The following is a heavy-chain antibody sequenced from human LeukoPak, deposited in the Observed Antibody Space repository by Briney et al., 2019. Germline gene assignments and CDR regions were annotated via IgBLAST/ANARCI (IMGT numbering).Heavy chain of an antibody. J-gene: IGHJ4*02. Sequence: SVKVSCKASGGTFSSYAISWVRQAPGQGLEWMGGIIPIFGTANYAQKFQGRVTITADESTSTAYMELSSLRSEDTAVYYCARARRPLYYFDYWGQGTLVTVSS. CDR1: GGTFSSYA. CDR2: IIPIFGTA. V-gene: IGHV1-69*13. CDR3: ARARRPLYYFDY.